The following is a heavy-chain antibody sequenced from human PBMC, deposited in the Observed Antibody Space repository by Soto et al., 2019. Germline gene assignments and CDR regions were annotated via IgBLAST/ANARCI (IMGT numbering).Heavy chain of an antibody. Sequence: QVQLVQSGAEVKKPGSSVKVSCKASGGTFSSYGISWVRQAPGQGLEWMGGIIPILGTPNYAQQFQGRVTITADESTRTAYMELSSLRSDDTAVDYCSRPLERGSAYGVIYWGQGTLVTVSS. V-gene: IGHV1-69*01. J-gene: IGHJ4*02. CDR3: SRPLERGSAYGVIY. D-gene: IGHD1-1*01. CDR2: IIPILGTP. CDR1: GGTFSSYG.